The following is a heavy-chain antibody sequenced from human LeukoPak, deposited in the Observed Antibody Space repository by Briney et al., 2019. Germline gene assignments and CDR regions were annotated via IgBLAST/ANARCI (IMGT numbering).Heavy chain of an antibody. D-gene: IGHD2-21*02. J-gene: IGHJ4*02. V-gene: IGHV1-69*05. CDR3: ARRVNCGGDCYGDHFDY. CDR2: IIPIFGTA. Sequence: SVKVSCKASGGTFSSYAISWVRQAPGQGLEWMGGIIPIFGTANYAQKFQGRVAITTDESTSTAYMELSSLRSEDTAVYYCARRVNCGGDCYGDHFDYWGQGTLVTVSS. CDR1: GGTFSSYA.